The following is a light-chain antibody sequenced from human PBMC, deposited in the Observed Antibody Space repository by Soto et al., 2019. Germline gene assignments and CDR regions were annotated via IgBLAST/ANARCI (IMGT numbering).Light chain of an antibody. J-gene: IGLJ3*02. CDR1: NIGSKS. V-gene: IGLV3-21*01. Sequence: SYELTQPPSVSVAPGKTASGACGGSNIGSKSVHWYQKKSGQAPVLVIYYDSDRPSGIPERFSGSNSGNTATLTISRVEAGDEADYYCQVWDISSGHVVFGGGTKLTVL. CDR3: QVWDISSGHVV. CDR2: YDS.